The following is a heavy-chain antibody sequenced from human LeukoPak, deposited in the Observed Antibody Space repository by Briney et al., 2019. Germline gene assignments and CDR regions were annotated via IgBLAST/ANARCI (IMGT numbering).Heavy chain of an antibody. CDR3: AKGGIYYYYMDV. CDR1: GFTFSSYA. J-gene: IGHJ6*03. D-gene: IGHD3-10*01. CDR2: ISGSGGST. Sequence: GGSLRLSCAASGFTFSSYAMSWVRQAPGKGLEWVSAISGSGGSTYYADSVKGRFTIPRDNSKNTLYLQMNSLRAEDTAVYYCAKGGIYYYYMDVWGKGTTVTVSS. V-gene: IGHV3-23*01.